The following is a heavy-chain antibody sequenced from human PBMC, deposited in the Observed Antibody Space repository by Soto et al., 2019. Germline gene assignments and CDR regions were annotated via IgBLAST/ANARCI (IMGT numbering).Heavy chain of an antibody. V-gene: IGHV4-4*02. D-gene: IGHD3-16*01. CDR1: GDSITGDNW. J-gene: IGHJ6*02. CDR2: IHHSGAT. CDR3: AREGFRGVMSYYGMDV. Sequence: ETLSLTCAVSGDSITGDNWWSWVRQPPGKGLEWIGEIHHSGATNYNPSLKSRVTISVDKSKNQFSLKLNSVTAADTAVYYCAREGFRGVMSYYGMDVWGQGTTVTVSS.